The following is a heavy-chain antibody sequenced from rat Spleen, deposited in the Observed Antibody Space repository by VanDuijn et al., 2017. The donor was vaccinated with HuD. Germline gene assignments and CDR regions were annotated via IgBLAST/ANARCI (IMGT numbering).Heavy chain of an antibody. CDR2: INSSGTT. V-gene: IGHV3-3*01. Sequence: VQLKESGPGLVQPSQTLSLTCTVSGFSLTSYHVHWVRQPPGNELEWMGYINSSGTTNYNPALKSRISITRDTSKNQFFLQVSSVTTEDTATYYCARSHYGGYRYFDYWGQGVMVTVSS. CDR1: GFSLTSYHV. D-gene: IGHD1-11*01. CDR3: ARSHYGGYRYFDY. J-gene: IGHJ2*01.